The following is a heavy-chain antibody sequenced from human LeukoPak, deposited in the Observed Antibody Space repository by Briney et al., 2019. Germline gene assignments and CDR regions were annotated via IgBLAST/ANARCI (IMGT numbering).Heavy chain of an antibody. V-gene: IGHV1-18*01. CDR1: GYTFTSYG. CDR2: INAGNGNT. CDR3: ARGSSTSDY. J-gene: IGHJ4*02. D-gene: IGHD2-2*01. Sequence: ASVKVSCKASGYTFTSYGISWVRQAPGQRLEWMGWINAGNGNTKYSQKFQGRVTITRDTSASTAYMELSSLRSDDTAVYYCARGSSTSDYWGQGTLVTVSS.